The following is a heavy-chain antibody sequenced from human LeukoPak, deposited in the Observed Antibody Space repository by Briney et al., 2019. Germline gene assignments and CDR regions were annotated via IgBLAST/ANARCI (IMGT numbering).Heavy chain of an antibody. D-gene: IGHD6-19*01. V-gene: IGHV1-3*01. J-gene: IGHJ4*02. Sequence: ASVKVSCKASGYTFTSYAMHWVRQAPGQGLEWMGWINAGNGNTKYSQKFQGRVTITRDTSASTAYMELSSLRSEDTAVYYCARGSAVAGTDYWGQGTLVTVSS. CDR2: INAGNGNT. CDR1: GYTFTSYA. CDR3: ARGSAVAGTDY.